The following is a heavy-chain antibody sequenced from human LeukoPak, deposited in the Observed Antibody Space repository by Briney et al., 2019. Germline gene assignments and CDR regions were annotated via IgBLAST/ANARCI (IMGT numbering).Heavy chain of an antibody. CDR2: INAGNGNT. J-gene: IGHJ4*02. CDR3: ARGGYYDSSGYENFDY. V-gene: IGHV1-3*03. CDR1: GYTFTSYA. Sequence: ASVKVSCKASGYTFTSYAMHWVRQAPGQRLEWMGWINAGNGNTKYSQEFQGRVTITRDTSASTAYMELSSLRSEDMAVYYCARGGYYDSSGYENFDYWGQGTLVTVSS. D-gene: IGHD3-22*01.